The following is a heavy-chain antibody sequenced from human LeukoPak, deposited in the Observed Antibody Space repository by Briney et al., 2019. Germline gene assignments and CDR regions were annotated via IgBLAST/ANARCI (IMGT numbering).Heavy chain of an antibody. V-gene: IGHV4-59*01. J-gene: IGHJ3*02. Sequence: SETLSLTCTVSGGSISSYYWSWIRQPPGKGLEWIGYIYYSGSTNYNPSLKSRVTISVDTSKSQFSLKLSSVTAADTAVYYCARGIVVVIASGGAFDIWGQGTMVTVSS. CDR2: IYYSGST. CDR1: GGSISSYY. D-gene: IGHD2-21*01. CDR3: ARGIVVVIASGGAFDI.